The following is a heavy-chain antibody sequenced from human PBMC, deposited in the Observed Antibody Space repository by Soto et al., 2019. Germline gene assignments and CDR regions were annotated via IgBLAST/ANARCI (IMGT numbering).Heavy chain of an antibody. Sequence: KPSETLSLTCTVSGASIITDNYFWVWIRQSPRRGLELIGSISYSGRTYDNPSLQSRVTISIDASKNQFSLKLTSVTTADTAVYYCARRRASDYGGNHHPYYFDRWGQGALVTVSS. CDR3: ARRRASDYGGNHHPYYFDR. V-gene: IGHV4-39*01. D-gene: IGHD4-17*01. J-gene: IGHJ4*02. CDR1: GASIITDNYF. CDR2: ISYSGRT.